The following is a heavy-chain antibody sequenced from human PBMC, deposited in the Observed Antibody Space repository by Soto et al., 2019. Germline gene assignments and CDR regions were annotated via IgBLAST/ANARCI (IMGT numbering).Heavy chain of an antibody. CDR1: GGSISSSNW. D-gene: IGHD6-13*01. V-gene: IGHV4-4*02. Sequence: QVQLQESRAGLVKPSGTLSLTCAVSGGSISSSNWWSWVRQPPGKGQEWIGEIYHSGSTNYNPSLKSRVTRSVDQSKNQFSLQLSSVTAADTAVYYGASRIAAAGTWGNWFDPWGQGTLVTVSS. J-gene: IGHJ5*02. CDR3: ASRIAAAGTWGNWFDP. CDR2: IYHSGST.